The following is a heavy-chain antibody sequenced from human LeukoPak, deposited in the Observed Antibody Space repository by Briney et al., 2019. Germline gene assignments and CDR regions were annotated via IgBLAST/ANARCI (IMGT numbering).Heavy chain of an antibody. CDR1: GDSVSTKSAT. V-gene: IGHV6-1*01. J-gene: IGHJ4*02. CDR3: ARDADSGATTGDQYYFDY. D-gene: IGHD1-26*01. CDR2: TYYTPKWYN. Sequence: SQTLSLTFAISGDSVSTKSATWNWLRQSPARGLEWLGSTYYTPKWYNDYAVSVTSRITINPATSQNQFSLQLTSVTPEDTAVYYCARDADSGATTGDQYYFDYWGQGTLVTVSS.